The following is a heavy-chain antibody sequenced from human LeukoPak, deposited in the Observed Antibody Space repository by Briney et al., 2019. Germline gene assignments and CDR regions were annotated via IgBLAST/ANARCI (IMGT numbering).Heavy chain of an antibody. CDR3: ARDGGDDYGGGFDY. Sequence: PGRSLRLSCAASGFTFSSYSMNWVRQAPGKGLEWVSSISSSSSYIYYADSVKGRFTISRDNAKNSLYLQMNSLRAEDTAVYYCARDGGDDYGGGFDYWGQGTLVTVSS. V-gene: IGHV3-21*01. J-gene: IGHJ4*02. CDR2: ISSSSSYI. CDR1: GFTFSSYS. D-gene: IGHD4-23*01.